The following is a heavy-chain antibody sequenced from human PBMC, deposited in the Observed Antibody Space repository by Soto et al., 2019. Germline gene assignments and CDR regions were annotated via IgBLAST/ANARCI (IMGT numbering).Heavy chain of an antibody. D-gene: IGHD3-3*01. V-gene: IGHV1-3*01. CDR3: SKGHDVGSWTIDH. Sequence: GASVKVSCKYTFSNYSLHWVRQAPGQRLEWMGCNNAATGATEYSQKFRDRVTIYRDTSANTFFMEMKSLRFEDTAVYFCSKGHDVGSWTIDHWGQGTLVTVSS. CDR1: YTFSNYS. CDR2: NNAATGAT. J-gene: IGHJ4*02.